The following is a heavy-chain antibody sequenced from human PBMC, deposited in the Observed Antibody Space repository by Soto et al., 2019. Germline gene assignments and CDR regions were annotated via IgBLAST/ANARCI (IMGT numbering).Heavy chain of an antibody. J-gene: IGHJ6*03. CDR3: ARDSSSSVYYYYMDV. D-gene: IGHD6-6*01. V-gene: IGHV4-34*01. Sequence: SETLSLTCAVYGGSFSGYYWSWIRQPPGKGLEWIGEINHSGSTNYNPSLKSRVTISVDTSKNQFSLKLSSVTAADTAVYYCARDSSSSVYYYYMDVWGKGTTVTVSS. CDR1: GGSFSGYY. CDR2: INHSGST.